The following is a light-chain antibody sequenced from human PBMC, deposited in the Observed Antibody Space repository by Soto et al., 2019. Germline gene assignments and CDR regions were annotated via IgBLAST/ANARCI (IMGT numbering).Light chain of an antibody. CDR1: SSDVGGYKY. CDR2: EVN. CDR3: SSFTSRDTWV. V-gene: IGLV2-14*01. Sequence: QSALTQPASVSGSPGQSITISCTGTSSDVGGYKYVSWYQQHPGKAPKLMIYEVNNRPSGVSNRFSGSKSGNTASLTISGLQADDEADYYCSSFTSRDTWVFGGGTKLTVL. J-gene: IGLJ3*02.